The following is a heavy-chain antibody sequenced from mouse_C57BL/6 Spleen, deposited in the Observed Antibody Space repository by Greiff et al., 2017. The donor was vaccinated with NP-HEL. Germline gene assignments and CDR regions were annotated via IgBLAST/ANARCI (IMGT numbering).Heavy chain of an antibody. Sequence: DVHLVESGGGLVKPGGSLKLSCAASGFTFSSYAMSWVRQTPEKRLEWVATISDGGSYTYYPDNVKGRFTISRDNAKNNLYLQMSHLKSEDTAMYYCARDPYYGSSLYYFDYWGQGTTLTVSS. J-gene: IGHJ2*01. D-gene: IGHD1-1*01. CDR2: ISDGGSYT. CDR1: GFTFSSYA. CDR3: ARDPYYGSSLYYFDY. V-gene: IGHV5-4*01.